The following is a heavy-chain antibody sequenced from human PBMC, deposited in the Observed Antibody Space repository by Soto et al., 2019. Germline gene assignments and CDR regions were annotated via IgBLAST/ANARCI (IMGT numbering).Heavy chain of an antibody. V-gene: IGHV3-30*18. CDR1: GFTFSSYG. D-gene: IGHD1-26*01. CDR3: AKDEVTVGATTEYFDY. Sequence: PGGSLRLSCAASGFTFSSYGMHWVRQAPGKGLEWVAVISYDGSNKYYADSVKGRFTISRDNSKNTLYLQMNSLRAEDTAVYYCAKDEVTVGATTEYFDYWGQGTLVTVSS. CDR2: ISYDGSNK. J-gene: IGHJ4*02.